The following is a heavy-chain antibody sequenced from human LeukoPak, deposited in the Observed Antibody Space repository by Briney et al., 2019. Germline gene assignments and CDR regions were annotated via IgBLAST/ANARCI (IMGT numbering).Heavy chain of an antibody. CDR3: ARHQDGSSLFDY. V-gene: IGHV4-39*01. D-gene: IGHD1-26*01. CDR1: DGSISSSSHY. Sequence: SETLSLTCTVSDGSISSSSHYWGWIRQPPGKGLEWIGSIYYSGTTYYNPSLKSRVTISVDTSNNQFSLRLSSLTAADMAVYYCARHQDGSSLFDYWGQGTLVTVSS. CDR2: IYYSGTT. J-gene: IGHJ4*02.